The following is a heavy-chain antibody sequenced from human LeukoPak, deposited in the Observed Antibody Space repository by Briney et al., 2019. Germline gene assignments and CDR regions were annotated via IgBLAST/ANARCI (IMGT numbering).Heavy chain of an antibody. D-gene: IGHD6-13*01. J-gene: IGHJ6*02. CDR3: ARVLGDYSSSWYSEDV. CDR2: IYTSGST. CDR1: GGSISSYY. V-gene: IGHV4-4*07. Sequence: PSETLSLTCTVSGGSISSYYWSWIRQPAGKGLEWIGRIYTSGSTNYNPSLKSRVTMSVVTSKNQFSLKLSSVTAADTAVYYCARVLGDYSSSWYSEDVWGQGTTVTVSS.